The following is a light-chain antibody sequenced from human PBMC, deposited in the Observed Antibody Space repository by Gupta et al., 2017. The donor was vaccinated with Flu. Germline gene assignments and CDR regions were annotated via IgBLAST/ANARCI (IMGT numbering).Light chain of an antibody. CDR1: QSIDIW. Sequence: DIQMTQFPSTLSASVGDRVTITCRASQSIDIWLAWFQKKPGKAPKPLIYKASSLETGVPSRFSGSGSGTEFSLTITSLQPDDFATYYCQHYYSSPWTFGPGTKVEI. V-gene: IGKV1-5*03. CDR3: QHYYSSPWT. CDR2: KAS. J-gene: IGKJ1*01.